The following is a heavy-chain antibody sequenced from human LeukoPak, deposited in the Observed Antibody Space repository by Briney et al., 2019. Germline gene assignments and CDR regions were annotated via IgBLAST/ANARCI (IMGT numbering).Heavy chain of an antibody. CDR1: GGTFSSYA. V-gene: IGHV1-69*05. CDR3: ARGKVTGYSCGYDYYYMDV. CDR2: IIPIFGTA. J-gene: IGHJ6*03. D-gene: IGHD5-18*01. Sequence: GSSVKVPCKASGGTFSSYAISWVRQAPGQGLEWMGGIIPIFGTANYAQKFQGRVTITTDESTSTAYMELSSLRSEDTAVYFCARGKVTGYSCGYDYYYMDVWGKGTTVTVSS.